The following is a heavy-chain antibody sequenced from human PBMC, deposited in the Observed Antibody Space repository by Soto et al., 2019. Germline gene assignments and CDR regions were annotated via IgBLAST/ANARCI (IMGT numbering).Heavy chain of an antibody. CDR3: AREALYYDSSGFDY. CDR1: GFTVSSNY. Sequence: GGSLRLSCAASGFTVSSNYMSWVRQAPGKGLEWVSVIYSGGSTYYADSVKGRFTISRDNFKNTLYLQMNSLRAEDTAVYYCAREALYYDSSGFDYWGQGXLVTVYS. D-gene: IGHD3-22*01. CDR2: IYSGGST. J-gene: IGHJ4*02. V-gene: IGHV3-53*01.